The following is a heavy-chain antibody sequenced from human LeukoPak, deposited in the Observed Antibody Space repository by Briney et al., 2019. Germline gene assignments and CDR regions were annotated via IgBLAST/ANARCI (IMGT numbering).Heavy chain of an antibody. CDR2: ISYDGSNK. J-gene: IGHJ4*02. CDR3: AKEAYCSSTSCYGAGGVDY. CDR1: GFTFSSYG. D-gene: IGHD2-2*01. V-gene: IGHV3-30*18. Sequence: RPGRSLRLSCAASGFTFSSYGMHWVRQAPGKGLEWVAVISYDGSNKYYADSVKGRFTISRDNSKNTLYLQMNSLRAEDTAVYYCAKEAYCSSTSCYGAGGVDYWGQGTLVTVSS.